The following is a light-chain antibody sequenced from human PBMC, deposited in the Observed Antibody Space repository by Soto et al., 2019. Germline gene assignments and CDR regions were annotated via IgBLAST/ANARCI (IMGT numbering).Light chain of an antibody. J-gene: IGLJ1*01. V-gene: IGLV1-47*01. CDR1: ISNIGSNY. CDR2: RND. CDR3: AAWDDSLRSDV. Sequence: QSALTQPPSASGTPGQRVSISCSGSISNIGSNYVYWYQQLPGTAPKVLSNRNDQRPSGVPDRFSGSKSGTSASLAISGLRSEDEADYYCAAWDDSLRSDVFGTGTKVTVL.